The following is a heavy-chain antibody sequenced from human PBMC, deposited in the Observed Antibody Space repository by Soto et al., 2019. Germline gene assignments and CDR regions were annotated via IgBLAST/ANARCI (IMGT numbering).Heavy chain of an antibody. CDR2: IIPVFSAT. CDR3: ASSTFFGVIALTSKPWFDP. V-gene: IGHV1-69*01. CDR1: GGTFNNYA. D-gene: IGHD3-3*01. J-gene: IGHJ5*02. Sequence: QVHLIQSGAEVKKPGSSVKVSCKASGGTFNNYAFSWVRQAPGQGLEWMGGIIPVFSATHYAQNFQGRVTISANESTKTVYLDLSSLRSDDTAVYFCASSTFFGVIALTSKPWFDPWGQGPLVIVS.